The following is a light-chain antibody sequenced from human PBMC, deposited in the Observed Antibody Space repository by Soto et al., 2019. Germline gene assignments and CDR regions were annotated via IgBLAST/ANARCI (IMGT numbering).Light chain of an antibody. CDR3: QSYDESSHV. Sequence: NFMLTQPHSVSESPGKTVTISCTRSSGSIASNFVQWSQQRPGSSPTTVIYQDNQRPSGVPHRFSGSIDRSSNSASLTISGLMTEDEADYYCQSYDESSHVFGTGTKVTVL. CDR1: SGSIASNF. J-gene: IGLJ1*01. CDR2: QDN. V-gene: IGLV6-57*01.